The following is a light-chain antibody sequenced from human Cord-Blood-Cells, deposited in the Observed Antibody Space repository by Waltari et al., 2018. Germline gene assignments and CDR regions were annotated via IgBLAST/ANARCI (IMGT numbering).Light chain of an antibody. CDR1: SRYVGGYNY. CDR2: DVS. J-gene: IGLJ1*01. CDR3: SSYTSSSTLV. V-gene: IGLV2-14*01. Sequence: QSALTQPASVSGSPGQSITISCTGTSRYVGGYNYVSWYQQHPGKAPKLMIYDVSNRPSGVSKRFSGSKSGNTASLTISGLQAEDEADYYCSSYTSSSTLVFGTGTKVTVL.